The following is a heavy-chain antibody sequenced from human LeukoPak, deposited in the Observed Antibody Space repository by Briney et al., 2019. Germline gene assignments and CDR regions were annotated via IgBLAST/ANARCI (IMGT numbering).Heavy chain of an antibody. CDR2: IRNEAFGGTT. V-gene: IGHV3-49*04. D-gene: IGHD5-12*01. J-gene: IGHJ6*02. CDR1: QFTFGDYA. Sequence: GGSLRLSCTGSQFTFGDYALSWVRQAPGKGLEWVGPIRNEAFGGTTEFAASVEGRFSISRDDSVAYLQMNSLQVEDTGVYYCTRGGIVATIGYAMDVWGRGTTVTVAS. CDR3: TRGGIVATIGYAMDV.